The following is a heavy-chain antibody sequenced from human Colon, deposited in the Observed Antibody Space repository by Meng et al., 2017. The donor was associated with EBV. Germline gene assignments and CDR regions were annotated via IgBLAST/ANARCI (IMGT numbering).Heavy chain of an antibody. CDR1: GGSLSGAY. V-gene: IGHV4-34*12. J-gene: IGHJ4*02. CDR2: IIHGGSP. CDR3: ARRPTGIDY. D-gene: IGHD2-8*02. Sequence: QPWVLVLFKPSETLALPGLANGGSLSGAYWNWLRQPPGKGLEWIGEIIHGGSPSYNPSLKSRVTISIDTSKNQLSLMLSSVTAADTAVYYCARRPTGIDYWGQGTLVTVSS.